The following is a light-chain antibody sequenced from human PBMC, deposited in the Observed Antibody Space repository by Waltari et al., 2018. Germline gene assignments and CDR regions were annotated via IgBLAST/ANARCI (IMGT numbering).Light chain of an antibody. V-gene: IGLV1-51*02. CDR3: GTWDTSLSALI. CDR1: SSTIGNDY. J-gene: IGLJ2*01. Sequence: QSVLTQPPSVSAAPGQKVTIPCSGRSSTIGNDYVSWYQQLPGTAPKLFIYENNKRPSGIPDRFSGSKSGTSATLGITGLQTGDEADYYCGTWDTSLSALIFGGGTKLTVL. CDR2: ENN.